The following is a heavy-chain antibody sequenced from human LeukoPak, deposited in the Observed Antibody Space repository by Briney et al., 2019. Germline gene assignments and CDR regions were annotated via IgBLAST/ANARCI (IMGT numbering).Heavy chain of an antibody. J-gene: IGHJ4*02. V-gene: IGHV3-74*01. CDR3: AREFGGTYLFDY. Sequence: GSLRLSCAASGFTFSSYYMHWVRQAAGKGPVYVSRITSDGSSTNYADSVKGRFTISRDNAKNTLSLQMNSLRAEDTAVYYCAREFGGTYLFDYWGQGTLVTVSS. D-gene: IGHD4-23*01. CDR1: GFTFSSYY. CDR2: ITSDGSST.